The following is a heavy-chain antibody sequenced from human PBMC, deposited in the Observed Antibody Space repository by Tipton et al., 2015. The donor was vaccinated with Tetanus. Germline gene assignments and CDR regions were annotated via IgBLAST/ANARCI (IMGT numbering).Heavy chain of an antibody. D-gene: IGHD3-10*01. CDR3: ARHPPPYYYGSGSYLDY. CDR2: IYYSGST. V-gene: IGHV4-39*01. J-gene: IGHJ4*02. Sequence: TLSLTCSVSGGSISGSSYYWSWIRQPPGKALEWIGSIYYSGSTFYHPSLQSRVTISVDTSKNQFSLRLSSVTAADTAVYFCARHPPPYYYGSGSYLDYWGQGTPVPVPS. CDR1: GGSISGSSYY.